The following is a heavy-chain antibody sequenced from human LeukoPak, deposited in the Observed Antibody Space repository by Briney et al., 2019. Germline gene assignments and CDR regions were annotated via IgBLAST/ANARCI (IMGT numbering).Heavy chain of an antibody. D-gene: IGHD6-19*01. CDR1: GGSISSYY. J-gene: IGHJ4*02. CDR2: IYYSGST. CDR3: ARDPSSGWYGPTYFDY. Sequence: SETLSLTCTVSGGSISSYYWSWIRQPPGKGLEWIGYIYYSGSTNYNPSLKSRVTISVDTSKNQFSLKLSSVTAADTAVYYCARDPSSGWYGPTYFDYWGQETLVTVSS. V-gene: IGHV4-59*01.